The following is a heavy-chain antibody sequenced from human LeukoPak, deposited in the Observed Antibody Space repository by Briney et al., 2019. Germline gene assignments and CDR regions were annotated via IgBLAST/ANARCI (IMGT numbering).Heavy chain of an antibody. Sequence: PSETLSLTCVVNNGSFTEYFWSWIRQPPGKGLEWIGEVYHSGSTNYNPSLKSRLSISADMSKKQFSLKLNSVTAADTAVYYCAREKFLGRLTRVLDAWGQGTLVTVSS. D-gene: IGHD3-3*01. CDR2: VYHSGST. J-gene: IGHJ5*02. CDR1: NGSFTEYF. V-gene: IGHV4-34*01. CDR3: AREKFLGRLTRVLDA.